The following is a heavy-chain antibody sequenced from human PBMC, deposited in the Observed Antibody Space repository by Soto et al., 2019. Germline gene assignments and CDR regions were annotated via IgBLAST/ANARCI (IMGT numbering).Heavy chain of an antibody. CDR1: GGTFSSYA. CDR3: ATRKYSRSWYEYYYYGMDV. V-gene: IGHV1-69*13. J-gene: IGHJ6*02. Sequence: GASVKVSCKASGGTFSSYAISWVRQAPGQGLEWMGGIIPIFGTANYAQKFQGRVTITADESTSTAYMELSSLRSEDTAVYYCATRKYSRSWYEYYYYGMDVWGQGTTVTVSS. D-gene: IGHD6-13*01. CDR2: IIPIFGTA.